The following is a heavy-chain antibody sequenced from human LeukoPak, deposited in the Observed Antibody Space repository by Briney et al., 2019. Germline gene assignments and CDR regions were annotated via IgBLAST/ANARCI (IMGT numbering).Heavy chain of an antibody. CDR3: ARENGDYADAFDI. CDR2: ISFVTGTI. D-gene: IGHD4-17*01. J-gene: IGHJ3*02. V-gene: IGHV3-48*04. CDR1: GFTFSTYS. Sequence: HSGGSLRLSCAASGFTFSTYSMNWVRQAPGKGLEWVSYISFVTGTIYYADSVKGRFTISRDNAKSSLYLQMNSLRAGDTAVYYCARENGDYADAFDIWGQGTMVTVSS.